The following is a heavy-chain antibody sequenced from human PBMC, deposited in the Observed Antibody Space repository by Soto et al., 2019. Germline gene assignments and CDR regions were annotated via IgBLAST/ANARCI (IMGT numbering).Heavy chain of an antibody. Sequence: GGSLRLSCAASGFTFSSYSMNWVRQAPGKGLEWVSYISSSGSTIYYADSVKGRFTISRDNAKNSLYLQMNSLRAEDTAVYYCARDRAGREWLLYRLGYYYYGMDVWGQGTTVTVSS. CDR2: ISSSGSTI. D-gene: IGHD3-3*01. J-gene: IGHJ6*02. V-gene: IGHV3-48*04. CDR1: GFTFSSYS. CDR3: ARDRAGREWLLYRLGYYYYGMDV.